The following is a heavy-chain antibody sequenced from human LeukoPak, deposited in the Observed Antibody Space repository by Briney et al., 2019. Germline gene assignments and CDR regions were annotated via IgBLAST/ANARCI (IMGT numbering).Heavy chain of an antibody. CDR2: IYYSGST. CDR1: GGSISSYY. Sequence: PSETLSLTCTVSGGSISSYYWSWFRQPPGKGLEWIGYIYYSGSTNYNPSLKSRVTISVDTSKNQFSLKLSSVTAADTAVYYCARKGSYRAAAGWFDPWGQGTLVTVSS. D-gene: IGHD6-13*01. J-gene: IGHJ5*02. CDR3: ARKGSYRAAAGWFDP. V-gene: IGHV4-59*01.